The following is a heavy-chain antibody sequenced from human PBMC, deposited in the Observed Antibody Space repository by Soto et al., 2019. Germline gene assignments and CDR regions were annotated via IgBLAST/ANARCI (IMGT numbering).Heavy chain of an antibody. CDR1: GFTFISYG. D-gene: IGHD6-19*01. Sequence: QTGGSLRLSCAASGFTFISYGIHWCRHSPGKGLEWVAVISYDGSNKYYADSVKGRFTISRDNSKNTLYLQMNSLRAEDTAVYYCAKDIAVAGTDFDYWGQGTLVTVSS. CDR3: AKDIAVAGTDFDY. J-gene: IGHJ4*02. V-gene: IGHV3-30*18. CDR2: ISYDGSNK.